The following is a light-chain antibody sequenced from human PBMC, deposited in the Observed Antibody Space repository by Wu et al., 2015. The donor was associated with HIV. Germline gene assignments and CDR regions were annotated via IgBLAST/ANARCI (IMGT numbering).Light chain of an antibody. CDR1: QNINKW. J-gene: IGKJ4*01. Sequence: DIQMTQSPSILSASVGDRVTITCRASQNINKWLAWYQQKPGSAPKLLIFGASILQTGVPSRISGSGSGTEFTLTISSLQPGDFATYYCQQYDTFSPITFGGGTKVEIK. CDR3: QQYDTFSPIT. V-gene: IGKV1-5*03. CDR2: GAS.